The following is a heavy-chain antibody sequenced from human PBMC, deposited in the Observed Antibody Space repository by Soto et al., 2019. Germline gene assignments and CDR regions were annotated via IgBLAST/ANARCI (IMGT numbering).Heavy chain of an antibody. V-gene: IGHV1-18*01. CDR2: ISAYNGNT. CDR3: ARAGHYYDSSGYAN. Sequence: QVKLVQSGAEVKKPGTSMKVSCKASGYTFGTSGISWIRQAPGQGLEWMGWISAYNGNTNYEQKLQDRVTMTTDTSTTTAYLELRSPRSDDTAVYYCARAGHYYDSSGYANWGQGTLVTVSS. CDR1: GYTFGTSG. D-gene: IGHD3-22*01. J-gene: IGHJ4*02.